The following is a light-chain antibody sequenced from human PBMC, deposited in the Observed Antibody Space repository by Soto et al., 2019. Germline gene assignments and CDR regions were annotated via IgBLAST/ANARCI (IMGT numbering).Light chain of an antibody. V-gene: IGKV3-20*01. CDR3: QQYGSSPLT. CDR2: GAS. CDR1: QSVSGSY. Sequence: RASPGTLSLSPGERTTLSCRASQSVSGSYLAWYQQKPGQAPRLLIYGASSRATGIPDRFSGSGSGTDFTLTISRLEPEDFAVYYCQQYGSSPLTFGRGTKVDIK. J-gene: IGKJ4*01.